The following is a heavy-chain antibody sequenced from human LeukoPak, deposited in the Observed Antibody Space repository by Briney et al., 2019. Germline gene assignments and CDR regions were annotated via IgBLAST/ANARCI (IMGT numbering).Heavy chain of an antibody. CDR2: INPNSGGT. Sequence: ASVKVSCKASGYTFTGYYMHWVRQAPGQGLEWMGWINPNSGGTNYAQKFQGRVTMTRDTSISTAYMELSRLRSDDTAVYYCARQPTTMVRGVIIKNRPFDYWGQGTLVTVSS. D-gene: IGHD3-10*01. V-gene: IGHV1-2*02. J-gene: IGHJ4*02. CDR3: ARQPTTMVRGVIIKNRPFDY. CDR1: GYTFTGYY.